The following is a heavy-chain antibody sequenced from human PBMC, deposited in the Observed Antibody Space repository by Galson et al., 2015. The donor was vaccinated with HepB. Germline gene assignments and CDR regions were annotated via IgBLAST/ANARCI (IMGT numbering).Heavy chain of an antibody. CDR1: GFIVSSTY. D-gene: IGHD6-13*01. Sequence: SLRLSCAASGFIVSSTYMSWVRQTPGKGLECVSVFYSDGRTYYADSVKGRFTISRDNSKNTLYIQMNSLRDEDTAVYYCARDVSSSYYFDYWGQGTLVTVSS. V-gene: IGHV3-53*01. CDR3: ARDVSSSYYFDY. J-gene: IGHJ4*02. CDR2: FYSDGRT.